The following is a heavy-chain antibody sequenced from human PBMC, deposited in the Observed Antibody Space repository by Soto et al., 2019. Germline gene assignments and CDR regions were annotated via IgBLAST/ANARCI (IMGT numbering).Heavy chain of an antibody. CDR1: GFTFSRYG. Sequence: EVQLLESGGGLVQPGGSLRLSCAASGFTFSRYGMSWVRQAPGKGLEWVSGIIGSGSATYYADSVKGRFTISRDNSKNTLYLQMNSLRAEDTAVYYCAKDRGDTAMPNFDYWGQGTLVTVSS. J-gene: IGHJ4*02. CDR2: IIGSGSAT. CDR3: AKDRGDTAMPNFDY. V-gene: IGHV3-23*01. D-gene: IGHD5-18*01.